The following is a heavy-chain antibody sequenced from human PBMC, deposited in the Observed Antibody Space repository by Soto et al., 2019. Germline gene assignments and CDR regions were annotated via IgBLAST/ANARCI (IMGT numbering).Heavy chain of an antibody. CDR3: ARLRRDRNFYRGLAV. D-gene: IGHD3-22*01. CDR1: VGSFSKYA. Sequence: GSSLKVSCKASVGSFSKYARSWLRQAPGQGLEWLGGIIPMFGTPNYAQKCQGRVTISADESTTTAYLELSSLTSADTAVYFCARLRRDRNFYRGLAVWGQGTTVTVSS. V-gene: IGHV1-69*13. J-gene: IGHJ6*02. CDR2: IIPMFGTP.